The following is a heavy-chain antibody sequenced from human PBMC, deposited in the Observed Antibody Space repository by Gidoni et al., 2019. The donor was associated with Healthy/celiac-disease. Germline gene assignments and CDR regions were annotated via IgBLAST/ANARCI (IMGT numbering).Heavy chain of an antibody. CDR3: ARVGWADIVVVVAATDY. Sequence: QVQLQESGPGLVKPSETLSLTCTVPGYSISSGYYWGWIRQPPGKGREWIGSIYHSGSTYYTPSLKSRVTISVDTSKNQFSLKLSSVTAADTAVYYCARVGWADIVVVVAATDYWGQGTLVTVSS. CDR1: GYSISSGYY. V-gene: IGHV4-38-2*02. CDR2: IYHSGST. D-gene: IGHD2-15*01. J-gene: IGHJ4*02.